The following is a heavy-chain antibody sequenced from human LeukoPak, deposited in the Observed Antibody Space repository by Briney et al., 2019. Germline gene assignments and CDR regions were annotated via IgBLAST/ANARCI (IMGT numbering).Heavy chain of an antibody. V-gene: IGHV3-23*01. CDR1: GFTFSSYA. J-gene: IGHJ4*02. CDR3: ANHGYSSSWYYFDY. D-gene: IGHD6-13*01. CDR2: IGGSGGST. Sequence: QPGGSLRLSCAASGFTFSSYAMSWVRQAPGKGLEWVSAIGGSGGSTYYADSVKGRFTISRDNSKNTLYLQMNSLRAEDTAVYYCANHGYSSSWYYFDYWGQGTLVTVSS.